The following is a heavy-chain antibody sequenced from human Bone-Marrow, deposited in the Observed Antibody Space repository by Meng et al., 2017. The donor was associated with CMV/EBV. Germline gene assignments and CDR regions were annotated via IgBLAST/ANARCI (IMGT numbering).Heavy chain of an antibody. D-gene: IGHD2-15*01. CDR1: GYTFTTYD. J-gene: IGHJ6*02. CDR3: ARTRIEVEPDDTKIKYYNYGMDV. Sequence: ASVKVSCKASGYTFTTYDINWVRQATGQGLEWMGWMNPNSGNTGYAQKFQGRVTMTRVTSISTAYMELSSLTSDDTAVYYCARTRIEVEPDDTKIKYYNYGMDVWGQGTTVTFSS. CDR2: MNPNSGNT. V-gene: IGHV1-8*01.